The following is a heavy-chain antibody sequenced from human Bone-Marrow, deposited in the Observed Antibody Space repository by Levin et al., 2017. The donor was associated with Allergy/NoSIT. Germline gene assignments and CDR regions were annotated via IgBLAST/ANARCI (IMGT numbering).Heavy chain of an antibody. J-gene: IGHJ4*02. Sequence: PGGSLRPSCAASGFTFANHAMTWVRHAPGKGLEWVSTIRPSSERTYFADSVKGRFTVSRDDFMNMMYLQMNSLRADDAAVYYCAREQGARGWYTVDFWGQGALVTVSS. CDR2: IRPSSERT. CDR1: GFTFANHA. CDR3: AREQGARGWYTVDF. V-gene: IGHV3-23*01. D-gene: IGHD6-19*01.